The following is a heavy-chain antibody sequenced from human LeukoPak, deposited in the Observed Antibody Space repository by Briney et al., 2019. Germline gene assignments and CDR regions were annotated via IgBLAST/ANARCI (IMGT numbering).Heavy chain of an antibody. CDR3: AKAVGATTGRSSAFDY. CDR2: ISGSGGST. V-gene: IGHV3-23*01. J-gene: IGHJ4*02. CDR1: GFTFSSYA. D-gene: IGHD1-26*01. Sequence: PGGSLSLSCAASGFTFSSYAMSWVRQAPGKGLEWVSAISGSGGSTYYADSVKGRFTISRDNSKNTLYLQMNSLRAEDTAVYYCAKAVGATTGRSSAFDYWGQGTLVTVSS.